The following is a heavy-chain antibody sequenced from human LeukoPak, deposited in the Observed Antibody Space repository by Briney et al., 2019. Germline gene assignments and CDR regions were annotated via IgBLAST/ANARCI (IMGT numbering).Heavy chain of an antibody. Sequence: GGSLKLSCAASGFSFSDSPMHWVRQASGKGLEWVGRVRDRANSYATGYAASVEGRFTISRDDSENTAYLQMNGLIIEDTAVYYCTRQRPQTGTFDYWGQGVLVTVSS. D-gene: IGHD3-9*01. CDR3: TRQRPQTGTFDY. V-gene: IGHV3-73*01. J-gene: IGHJ4*02. CDR1: GFSFSDSP. CDR2: VRDRANSYAT.